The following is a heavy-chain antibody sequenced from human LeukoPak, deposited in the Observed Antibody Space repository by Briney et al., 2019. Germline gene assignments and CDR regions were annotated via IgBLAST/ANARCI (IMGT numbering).Heavy chain of an antibody. CDR2: ISYSGST. J-gene: IGHJ5*02. CDR3: ARDLGSGWNWFDP. V-gene: IGHV4-59*12. CDR1: GGSISTYY. Sequence: SETLSLTCTVSGGSISTYYWSWIRQPPGKGLEWIGYISYSGSTNYNPSLKSRVTISVDTSKDQFSLKLNSVTAADTAVYYCARDLGSGWNWFDPWGQGTLVTVSS. D-gene: IGHD6-19*01.